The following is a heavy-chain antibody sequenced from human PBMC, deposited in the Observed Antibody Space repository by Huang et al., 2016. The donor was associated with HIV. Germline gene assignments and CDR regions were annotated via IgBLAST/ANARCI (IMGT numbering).Heavy chain of an antibody. J-gene: IGHJ3*02. Sequence: EEHLVESGGGLVQPGGSLRLSCEASGFKFSNYWMQLVRQAPGKGRMGVSRMKMDGRTTDYADSVKGRFTISRDNAKNTLYLQMSSLTAEDTAIYYCARAGGFEIWGQGTVVTVSS. CDR3: ARAGGFEI. CDR1: GFKFSNYW. CDR2: MKMDGRTT. V-gene: IGHV3-74*01. D-gene: IGHD2-15*01.